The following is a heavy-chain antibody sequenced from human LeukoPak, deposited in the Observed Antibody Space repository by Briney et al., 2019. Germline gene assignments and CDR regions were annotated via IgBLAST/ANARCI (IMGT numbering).Heavy chain of an antibody. D-gene: IGHD1-26*01. CDR1: GGSISGYY. Sequence: SETLSLTCTVSGGSISGYYWSWIRQPPGKGLGWIGYIYYSGTTYYNPSLKSRVTISVDTSKNQFSLNLSSVTAADTAVYYCARHIVGSHFDYWGQGTPVTVSS. J-gene: IGHJ4*02. CDR2: IYYSGTT. CDR3: ARHIVGSHFDY. V-gene: IGHV4-59*08.